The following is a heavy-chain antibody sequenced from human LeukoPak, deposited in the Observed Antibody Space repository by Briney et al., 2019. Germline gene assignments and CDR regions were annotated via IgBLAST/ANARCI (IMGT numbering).Heavy chain of an antibody. CDR2: ISGSGSNT. J-gene: IGHJ4*02. V-gene: IGHV3-23*01. Sequence: GGSLRLSCAASGFTFSSYSMNWVRQAPGKGLEWVSTISGSGSNTYSADSVKGRFTISRDNSKNTLYLQVNSLRADDTAIYYCAKVFHDILTAPSEKFDYWGQGTLVTVSS. CDR3: AKVFHDILTAPSEKFDY. CDR1: GFTFSSYS. D-gene: IGHD3-9*01.